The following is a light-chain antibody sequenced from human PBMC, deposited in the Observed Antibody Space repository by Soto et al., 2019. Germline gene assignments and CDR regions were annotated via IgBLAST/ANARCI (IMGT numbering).Light chain of an antibody. CDR2: DAS. CDR3: HHYHNYMYS. CDR1: QSIRSN. J-gene: IGKJ2*01. Sequence: EIVMTQSPATLSVSPGERATLSCRASQSIRSNLAWYQQKPDLAPRLLIYDASTRATGVPARFSGSGSGTDFTLTISSLQSGDSAIYYCHHYHNYMYSFGQGTKVEIK. V-gene: IGKV3-15*01.